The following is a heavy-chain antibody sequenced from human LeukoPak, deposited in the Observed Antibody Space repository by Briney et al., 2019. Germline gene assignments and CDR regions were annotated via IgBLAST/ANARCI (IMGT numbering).Heavy chain of an antibody. CDR3: ARVGPGRYYYDSSGRGFLDY. V-gene: IGHV4-39*07. Sequence: KASDTLSLPCTVSGGSISRRSYYWSWIRRPPGKGLESIGEINHSGSTNNNPSLKSRVIIAVDTSKSQFSLKLSSVTAADTAVYYCARVGPGRYYYDSSGRGFLDYWGQGTLVTVSS. J-gene: IGHJ4*02. CDR1: GGSISRRSYY. CDR2: INHSGST. D-gene: IGHD3-22*01.